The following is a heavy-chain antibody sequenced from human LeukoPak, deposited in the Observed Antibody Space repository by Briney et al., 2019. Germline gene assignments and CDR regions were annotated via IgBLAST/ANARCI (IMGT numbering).Heavy chain of an antibody. CDR1: GGTFSSYA. Sequence: SVKVSCKASGGTFSSYAISWVRQAPGQGLEWMGGIIPIFGTANYAQKFQGRVTITADESTSTAYMELSSLRSEDTAVYYCARDFGCSSTSCYTLSAFDIWGQGTMVTVSS. J-gene: IGHJ3*02. CDR3: ARDFGCSSTSCYTLSAFDI. CDR2: IIPIFGTA. V-gene: IGHV1-69*13. D-gene: IGHD2-2*02.